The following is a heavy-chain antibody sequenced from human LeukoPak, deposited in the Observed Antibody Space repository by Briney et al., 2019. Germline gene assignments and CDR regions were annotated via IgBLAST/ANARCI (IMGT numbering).Heavy chain of an antibody. CDR1: GYSISSGYY. Sequence: PSETLSLTCTVSGYSISSGYYWGWIRPPPGKGLEWIGSIYHSGSTYYNPSLKSRVTISVDTSKNQFSLKLSSVTAADTAVYYCARGNYVWGSGFDYWGQGTLVTVSA. CDR3: ARGNYVWGSGFDY. V-gene: IGHV4-38-2*02. D-gene: IGHD3-16*01. CDR2: IYHSGST. J-gene: IGHJ4*02.